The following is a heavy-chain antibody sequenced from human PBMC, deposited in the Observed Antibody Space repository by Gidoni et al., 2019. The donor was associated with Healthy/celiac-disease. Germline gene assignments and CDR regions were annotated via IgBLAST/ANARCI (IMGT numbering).Heavy chain of an antibody. V-gene: IGHV3-23*01. CDR2: ISGSGGST. CDR3: AKSHRPAMFPPNWFDP. CDR1: GFTFSSYA. D-gene: IGHD3-10*02. J-gene: IGHJ5*02. Sequence: EVQLLESGGGLVQPGGSLRLSCAASGFTFSSYAMSWVRQAPGKGLEWVSAISGSGGSTYYADSVKGRFTISRDNSKNTLYLQMNSLRAEDTAVYYCAKSHRPAMFPPNWFDPWGQGTLVTVSS.